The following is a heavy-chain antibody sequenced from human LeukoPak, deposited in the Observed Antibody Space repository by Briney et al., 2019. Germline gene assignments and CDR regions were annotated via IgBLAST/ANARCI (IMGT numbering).Heavy chain of an antibody. CDR3: AKDFSQEGSHSVDY. J-gene: IGHJ4*02. CDR1: GFTFSTYA. V-gene: IGHV3-23*01. Sequence: GGSLRLSCAASGFTFSTYAMGWVRQAPGKGLEWVSAISTGYSTYYADSVKGRFIISRDNSKNTLFLQMNSLRAEDTAVYYCAKDFSQEGSHSVDYWGQGTPVTVSS. CDR2: ISTGYST. D-gene: IGHD1-26*01.